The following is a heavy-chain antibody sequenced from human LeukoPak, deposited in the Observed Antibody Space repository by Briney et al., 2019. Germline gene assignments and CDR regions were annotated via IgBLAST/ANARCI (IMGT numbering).Heavy chain of an antibody. V-gene: IGHV4-30-4*01. D-gene: IGHD6-13*01. CDR1: GGSISSGDYY. CDR2: IYYSGST. CDR3: ARVGQQLDGLDY. J-gene: IGHJ4*02. Sequence: PSETLSLTCTVSGGSISSGDYYWSWIRQPPGKGLEWIGYIYYSGSTYYNPSLKSRVTMSVDTSKNQFSLKLSSVTAADTAVYYCARVGQQLDGLDYWGQGTLVTVSS.